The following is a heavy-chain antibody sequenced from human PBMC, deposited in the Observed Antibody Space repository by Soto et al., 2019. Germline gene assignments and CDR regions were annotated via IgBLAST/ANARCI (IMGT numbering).Heavy chain of an antibody. V-gene: IGHV4-31*03. CDR2: IYYSGST. CDR1: GGSISSGGYY. D-gene: IGHD3-16*02. J-gene: IGHJ6*02. Sequence: QVQLQESGPGLVKPSQTLSLTCTVSGGSISSGGYYWSWIRQQPGKGLEWIGYIYYSGSTYYNPSLKSRVTISVDKSKNQFSLKLSSVTAADTAVYYCARESNDYVWGSYRPRDYYYGMDVWGQGTTVTVSS. CDR3: ARESNDYVWGSYRPRDYYYGMDV.